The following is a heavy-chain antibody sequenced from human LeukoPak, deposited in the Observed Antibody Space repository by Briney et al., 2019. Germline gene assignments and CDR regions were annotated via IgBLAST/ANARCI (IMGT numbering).Heavy chain of an antibody. D-gene: IGHD4-17*01. V-gene: IGHV3-23*01. CDR3: AKPYGDYEGFWFDP. Sequence: GGSLRLSCAASGFTFSSYAMSWVRQAPGKGLEWVSAISGSGGSTYYADSVKGRFTISRDNSKNTLYLQMNSLRAEDTAVYHCAKPYGDYEGFWFDPWGQGTLVTASS. J-gene: IGHJ5*02. CDR2: ISGSGGST. CDR1: GFTFSSYA.